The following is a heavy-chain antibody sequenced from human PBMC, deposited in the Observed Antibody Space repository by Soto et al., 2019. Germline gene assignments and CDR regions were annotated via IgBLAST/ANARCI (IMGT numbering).Heavy chain of an antibody. D-gene: IGHD3-10*01. V-gene: IGHV3-30-3*01. CDR1: GFTFSSYA. CDR3: ARDWGVVTMVRGVPRNWFDP. J-gene: IGHJ5*02. Sequence: PGGSLRLSCAASGFTFSSYAMHWVRQAPGKGLEWVAVISYDGSNKYYADSVKGRFTIARDNSKNTLYLQMNSLRAEDTAVYYCARDWGVVTMVRGVPRNWFDPWGQGTLVTVSS. CDR2: ISYDGSNK.